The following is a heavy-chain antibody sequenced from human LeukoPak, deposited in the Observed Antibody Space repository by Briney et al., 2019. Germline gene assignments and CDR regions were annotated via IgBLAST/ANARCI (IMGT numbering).Heavy chain of an antibody. V-gene: IGHV1-69*05. J-gene: IGHJ3*02. D-gene: IGHD1-26*01. CDR1: GGTFSSYA. Sequence: SVKVSCKASGGTFSSYAISWVRQAPGQGLEWMGGIIPIFGTANYAQKFQGRVTITTDESTSTAYMELSSLRSEDTAVYYCARLLVGTITREGAFDIWGQGTMVTVSS. CDR2: IIPIFGTA. CDR3: ARLLVGTITREGAFDI.